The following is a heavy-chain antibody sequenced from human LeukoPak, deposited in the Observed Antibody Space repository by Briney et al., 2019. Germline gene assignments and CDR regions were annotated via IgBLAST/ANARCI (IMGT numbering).Heavy chain of an antibody. D-gene: IGHD3-22*01. V-gene: IGHV3-23*01. CDR2: ISGSGGST. J-gene: IGHJ4*02. CDR3: ATSLKQWGTYYYDSSGYYPFDY. Sequence: PGGSLRLSCAASGFTFSSYSMNWVRQAPGKGLEWVSAISGSGGSTYYADSVKGRFTISRDNSKNTLYLQMNSLRAEDTAVYYCATSLKQWGTYYYDSSGYYPFDYWGQGTLVTVSS. CDR1: GFTFSSYS.